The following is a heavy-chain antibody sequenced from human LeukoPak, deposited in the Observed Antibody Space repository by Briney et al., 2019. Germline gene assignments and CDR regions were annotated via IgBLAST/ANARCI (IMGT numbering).Heavy chain of an antibody. J-gene: IGHJ4*02. CDR3: ARLGSGWYSDY. V-gene: IGHV4-30-4*08. CDR2: IYYSGST. Sequence: PSETLSLTCTVSGGSISSCDYYWSWIRQPPGKGLEWFRYIYYSGSTYYNPSLKSRVTISVDTSKNQFSLKLSSVTAADTAVYYCARLGSGWYSDYWGQGTLVTVSS. D-gene: IGHD6-19*01. CDR1: GGSISSCDYY.